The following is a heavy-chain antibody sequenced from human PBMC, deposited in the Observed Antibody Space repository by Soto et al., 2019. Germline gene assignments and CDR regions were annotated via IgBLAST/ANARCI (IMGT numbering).Heavy chain of an antibody. CDR3: AREVTIFGVVIPRGGMDV. V-gene: IGHV1-69*13. CDR2: IIPIFGTA. CDR1: GGTFSSYA. Sequence: ASVKVSCKASGGTFSSYAISWVRQAPGQGLEWMGGIIPIFGTANYAQKFQGRVTITADESTSTAYMELSSLRSEDTAVYYCAREVTIFGVVIPRGGMDVWGQGTTVTVSS. J-gene: IGHJ6*02. D-gene: IGHD3-3*01.